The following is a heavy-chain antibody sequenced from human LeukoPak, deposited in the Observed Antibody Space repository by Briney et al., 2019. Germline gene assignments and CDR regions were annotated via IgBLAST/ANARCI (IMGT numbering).Heavy chain of an antibody. Sequence: GASVKVSCTASGYTFTSYGISWVRQAPGQGLEWMGRINPNSGGTNYAQKFQGRVTMTRDTSISTAYMELSRLRSDDTAVYYCAREVGGDGYWFDPWGQGTLVTVSS. D-gene: IGHD1-26*01. CDR1: GYTFTSYG. J-gene: IGHJ5*02. CDR2: INPNSGGT. CDR3: AREVGGDGYWFDP. V-gene: IGHV1-2*06.